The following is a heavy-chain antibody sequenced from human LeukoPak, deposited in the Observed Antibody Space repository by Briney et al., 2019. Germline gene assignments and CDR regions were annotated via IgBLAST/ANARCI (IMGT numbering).Heavy chain of an antibody. V-gene: IGHV3-74*01. Sequence: GGSLRLSCVASGFTFSDYWMRWVRQAPGKGLMWVSRINSDGSSTNYADFVKGRFTISKDNAKNSLYLQMNSLRAEDTAVYYCARDSPRGDRYVFDYWGQGTLVTVSS. CDR1: GFTFSDYW. D-gene: IGHD2-21*02. CDR3: ARDSPRGDRYVFDY. J-gene: IGHJ4*02. CDR2: INSDGSST.